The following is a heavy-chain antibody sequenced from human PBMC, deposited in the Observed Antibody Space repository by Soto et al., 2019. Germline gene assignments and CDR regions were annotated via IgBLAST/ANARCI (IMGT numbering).Heavy chain of an antibody. Sequence: PSETLSLTCTVSGGSNSNYYWSWIRQPPGKGLEWIGYIYYSGSTNYNPSLKSRVTISVDTSKNQFSLKLSSVTAADTAVYYCARRYGGNFDYWGQGTLVTVSS. CDR3: ARRYGGNFDY. D-gene: IGHD1-26*01. CDR2: IYYSGST. J-gene: IGHJ4*02. CDR1: GGSNSNYY. V-gene: IGHV4-59*01.